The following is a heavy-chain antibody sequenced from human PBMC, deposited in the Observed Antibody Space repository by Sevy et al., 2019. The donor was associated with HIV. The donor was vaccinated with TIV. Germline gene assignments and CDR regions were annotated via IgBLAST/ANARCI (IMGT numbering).Heavy chain of an antibody. CDR2: ISYDGSNK. CDR3: ARDVSEQWLRDLDYFDY. CDR1: GFTFSSYA. J-gene: IGHJ4*02. D-gene: IGHD5-12*01. Sequence: GGSLRLSCAASGFTFSSYAMHWVRQAPGKGLEWVAVISYDGSNKYYAYSVKGRFTISRDNSKNTLYLQMNSLRAEDTAVYYCARDVSEQWLRDLDYFDYWGQGTLVTVSS. V-gene: IGHV3-30-3*01.